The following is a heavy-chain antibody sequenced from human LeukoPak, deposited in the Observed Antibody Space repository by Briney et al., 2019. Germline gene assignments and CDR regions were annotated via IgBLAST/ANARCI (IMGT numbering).Heavy chain of an antibody. Sequence: SETLSLTGTVSGSSISSGYYWDCIRQPPGKGLEWIGSIYHSGSTYYNPSLRGRVTISVDTSRNPFSLKRTSVSAADTAVYYYGREPPAGASPYWGQGTLVTVSS. J-gene: IGHJ4*02. CDR3: GREPPAGASPY. D-gene: IGHD6-19*01. V-gene: IGHV4-38-2*02. CDR1: GSSISSGYY. CDR2: IYHSGST.